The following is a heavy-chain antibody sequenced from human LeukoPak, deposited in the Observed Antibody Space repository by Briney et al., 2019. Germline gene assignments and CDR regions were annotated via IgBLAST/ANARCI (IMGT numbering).Heavy chain of an antibody. CDR3: ARDLNLPDAFDV. Sequence: GGSLRLSCAASGFTFSAYGMHWVRQAPGKGLEWVAVVWYDGGNKFYADSVKGRFTVSRDNSKNTLYLQMNSLRVEDTALYYCARDLNLPDAFDVWGQGTMVTVSS. CDR1: GFTFSAYG. CDR2: VWYDGGNK. V-gene: IGHV3-33*01. J-gene: IGHJ3*01. D-gene: IGHD1-14*01.